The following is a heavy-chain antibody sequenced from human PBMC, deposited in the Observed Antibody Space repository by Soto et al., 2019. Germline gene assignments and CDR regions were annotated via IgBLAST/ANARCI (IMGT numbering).Heavy chain of an antibody. J-gene: IGHJ4*02. CDR3: ARAVAVAADFDY. CDR1: GYTFASYA. D-gene: IGHD6-19*01. V-gene: IGHV1-3*01. CDR2: INAGNGNT. Sequence: ASVKVSCKASGYTFASYAMHWVRQAPGQRLEWMGWINAGNGNTRYSQKFQGRVTITRDTSASTAYMELSSLRSEDTAVYYCARAVAVAADFDYWGQGTLVTVSS.